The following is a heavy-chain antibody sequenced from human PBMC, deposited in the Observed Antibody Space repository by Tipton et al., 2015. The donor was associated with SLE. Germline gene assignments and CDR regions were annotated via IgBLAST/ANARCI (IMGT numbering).Heavy chain of an antibody. CDR1: GGSISSYY. CDR2: IYYSGST. CDR3: ARWLQWDRFDY. Sequence: TLSLTCTVSGGSISSYYWSWIRQPPGQGLEWIGYIYYSGSTNYNPPLKSRVTISVDTSKNQFSLKLSSVTAADTAVYYCARWLQWDRFDYWGQGTLVTVSS. J-gene: IGHJ4*02. V-gene: IGHV4-59*01. D-gene: IGHD5-24*01.